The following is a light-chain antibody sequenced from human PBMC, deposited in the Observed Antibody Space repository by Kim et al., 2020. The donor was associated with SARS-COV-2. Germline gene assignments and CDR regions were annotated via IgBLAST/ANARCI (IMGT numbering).Light chain of an antibody. J-gene: IGKJ2*03. CDR1: QNIGTY. CDR2: AAS. Sequence: VTVGVRVNITYRASQNIGTYLNWYQQKPEHAPQLLIYAASSLRSGVPSRFSGSRSGTDFTLTISSLQPDDFATYYCQQSYSTPLHSFGQGTKLEI. CDR3: QQSYSTPLHS. V-gene: IGKV1-39*01.